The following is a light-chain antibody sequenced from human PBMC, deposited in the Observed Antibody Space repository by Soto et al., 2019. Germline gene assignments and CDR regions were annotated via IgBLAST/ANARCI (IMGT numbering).Light chain of an antibody. CDR3: QQYGSSPLT. CDR2: GAS. V-gene: IGKV3-20*01. J-gene: IGKJ4*01. Sequence: EVGLTQSPGTLPWSPGERATLSCRASQRVSRSYLARYKQKPGQAPRLLIYGASSRATGIPDRFSGSGSGTDFTLTIRRLEPEDFAVYYCQQYGSSPLTFGGGTKVEIK. CDR1: QRVSRSY.